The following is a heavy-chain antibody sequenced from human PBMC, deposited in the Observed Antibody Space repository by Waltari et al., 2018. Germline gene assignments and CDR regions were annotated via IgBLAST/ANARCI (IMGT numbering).Heavy chain of an antibody. V-gene: IGHV4-4*02. CDR1: GDSMSSNDW. Sequence: QLQLQESGPGLVKPSGTLSLTCTVSGDSMSSNDWWSWVRQPPGKGLEWIGQSHRSGRINYNPSLESRVTISIDTANNQFSLKVTSTTAADTAVYYCARDRGRGLYLDSWGQGTLVTVSP. J-gene: IGHJ4*02. CDR3: ARDRGRGLYLDS. CDR2: SHRSGRI. D-gene: IGHD2-15*01.